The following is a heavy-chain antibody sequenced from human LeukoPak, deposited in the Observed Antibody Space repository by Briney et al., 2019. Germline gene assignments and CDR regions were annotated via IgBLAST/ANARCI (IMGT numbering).Heavy chain of an antibody. V-gene: IGHV3-21*01. CDR1: GFTFSSYN. CDR3: ARGPRSDWYFDL. Sequence: GGSLRLSCAASGFTFSSYNMNWVRQAPGKGLEWVSSISTNRTYIYHADSVKGRFTIFRDNAKNSLSLQMNSLRAEDTAVYYCARGPRSDWYFDLWGRGTLVTVSS. J-gene: IGHJ2*01. CDR2: ISTNRTYI. D-gene: IGHD1-26*01.